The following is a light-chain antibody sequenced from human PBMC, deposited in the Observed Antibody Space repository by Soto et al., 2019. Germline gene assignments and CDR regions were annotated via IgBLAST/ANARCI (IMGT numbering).Light chain of an antibody. V-gene: IGKV1-5*01. CDR1: QSIYKW. J-gene: IGKJ1*01. CDR2: DAS. Sequence: DIQMTQSPSSVSASIGDRVTMSCRASQSIYKWLVWYQQKPGKAPKLLIYDASNLESGVPSRFSGSGSGTEFTLTISSLQPDDFATYYCQQYNYYWTFGQGTKVEIK. CDR3: QQYNYYWT.